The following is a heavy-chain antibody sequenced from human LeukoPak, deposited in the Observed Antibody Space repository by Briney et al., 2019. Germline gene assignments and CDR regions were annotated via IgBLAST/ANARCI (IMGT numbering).Heavy chain of an antibody. D-gene: IGHD6-19*01. CDR2: IFHSGTT. Sequence: SETQSLTCTVSGGSITTYNYWGWIRQPPGKGLEWIGSIFHSGTTYYNPSLVSRVTISVDTSMHQFSLRLTSVTAADTAVYFCAKHDRWLIRLASWGQGTLVTVSS. J-gene: IGHJ5*01. CDR3: AKHDRWLIRLAS. CDR1: GGSITTYNY. V-gene: IGHV4-39*01.